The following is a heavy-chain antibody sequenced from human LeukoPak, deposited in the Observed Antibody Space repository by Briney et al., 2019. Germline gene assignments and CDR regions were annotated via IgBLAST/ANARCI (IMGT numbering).Heavy chain of an antibody. V-gene: IGHV4-34*01. J-gene: IGHJ4*02. CDR2: INHSGTT. D-gene: IGHD3-3*01. Sequence: PSETLSLTCTVYGGSFNGYYWSWIRQPPGKGLESIGEINHSGTTNYNPSLKSRVTMSLDTSKNHFSLKVNSVTAADTAVYYCARVPLRFLEPFDQWGQGTLVTVSS. CDR1: GGSFNGYY. CDR3: ARVPLRFLEPFDQ.